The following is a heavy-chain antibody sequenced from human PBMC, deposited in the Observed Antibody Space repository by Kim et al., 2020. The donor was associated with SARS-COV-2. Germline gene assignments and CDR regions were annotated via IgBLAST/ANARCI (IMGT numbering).Heavy chain of an antibody. CDR3: ARTAAVGTRAFAY. CDR2: IKEDGSET. D-gene: IGHD6-13*01. V-gene: IGHV3-7*01. Sequence: GGSLRLSCAVSGFPFSNYWMSWVRQAPGKGLEWVANIKEDGSETNYVDSVNGRFIISRDNAKNSLYLQMNSLRAEDTSVYHCARTAAVGTRAFAYWGQGT. J-gene: IGHJ4*02. CDR1: GFPFSNYW.